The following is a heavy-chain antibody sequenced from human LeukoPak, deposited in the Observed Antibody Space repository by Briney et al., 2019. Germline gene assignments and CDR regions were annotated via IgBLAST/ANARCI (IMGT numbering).Heavy chain of an antibody. CDR1: GFTFSSYG. Sequence: GGSLRLSCAASGFTFSSYGMSWVRQAPGKGLEWVSAISGSGGSTYYADSVKGRFTISRDNAQNSLYLQMNSLRAEDMALYYCARGGYSSSPDAFDIWGQGTMVTVSS. D-gene: IGHD6-13*01. CDR3: ARGGYSSSPDAFDI. V-gene: IGHV3-23*01. J-gene: IGHJ3*02. CDR2: ISGSGGST.